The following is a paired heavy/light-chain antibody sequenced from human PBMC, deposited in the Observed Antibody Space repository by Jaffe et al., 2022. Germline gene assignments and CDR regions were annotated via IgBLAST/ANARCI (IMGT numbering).Light chain of an antibody. Sequence: QSVLTQPPSVSGAPGQRVTISCTGSSSNIGAGYDVHWYQQLPGTAPKLLIYGNSNRPSGVPDRFSGSKSGTSASLAITGLQAEDEADYYCQSYDSSLSGSGVFGTGTKVTVL. CDR2: GNS. V-gene: IGLV1-40*01. CDR1: SSNIGAGYD. J-gene: IGLJ1*01. CDR3: QSYDSSLSGSGV.
Heavy chain of an antibody. CDR2: INSDGSST. Sequence: EVQLVESGGGLVQPGGSLRLSCAASGFTFSSYWMHWVRQAPGKGLVWVSRINSDGSSTSYADSVKGRFTISRDNAKNTLYLQMNSLRAEDTAVYYCARVTYYYDSSGYYQYYFDYWGQGTLVTVSS. J-gene: IGHJ4*02. CDR1: GFTFSSYW. CDR3: ARVTYYYDSSGYYQYYFDY. D-gene: IGHD3-22*01. V-gene: IGHV3-74*01.